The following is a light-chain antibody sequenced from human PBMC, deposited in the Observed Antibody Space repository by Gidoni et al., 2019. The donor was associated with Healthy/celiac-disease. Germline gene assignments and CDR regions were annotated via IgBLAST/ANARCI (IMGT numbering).Light chain of an antibody. CDR3: QQRSTWPPSLT. V-gene: IGKV3-11*01. CDR1: QSVSSY. J-gene: IGKJ4*01. CDR2: DAS. Sequence: EIVLTQSPATLSLSPGERATLSCRASQSVSSYLDWYQQKPGQAPRLLIYDASNRATGIPARFSGSGSGTDFTLTISSLEPEDFAVYYCQQRSTWPPSLTFGGGTKVEIK.